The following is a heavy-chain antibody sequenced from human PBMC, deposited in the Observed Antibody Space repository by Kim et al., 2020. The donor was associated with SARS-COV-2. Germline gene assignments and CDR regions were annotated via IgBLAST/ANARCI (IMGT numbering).Heavy chain of an antibody. CDR3: ARATVTTPFRDY. V-gene: IGHV1-69*01. D-gene: IGHD4-17*01. J-gene: IGHJ4*02. Sequence: YAQKFQGGVTITADESTSTADMELSRLRSEDTAVYYCARATVTTPFRDYWGQGTLVTVSS.